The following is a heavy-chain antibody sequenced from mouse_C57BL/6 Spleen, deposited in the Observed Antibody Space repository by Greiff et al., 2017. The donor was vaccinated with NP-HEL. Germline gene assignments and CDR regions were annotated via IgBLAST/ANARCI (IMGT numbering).Heavy chain of an antibody. CDR3: ARWEAYGNYVPYYAMDY. D-gene: IGHD2-1*01. J-gene: IGHJ4*01. CDR2: IYPRSGNT. V-gene: IGHV1-81*01. CDR1: GYTFTSYG. Sequence: VQLQQSGAELARPGASVKLSCKASGYTFTSYGISWVKQRTGQGLEWIGEIYPRSGNTYYNEKFKGKATLTADKSSSTAYMELRSLTSEDSAVYFCARWEAYGNYVPYYAMDYWGQGTSVTVSS.